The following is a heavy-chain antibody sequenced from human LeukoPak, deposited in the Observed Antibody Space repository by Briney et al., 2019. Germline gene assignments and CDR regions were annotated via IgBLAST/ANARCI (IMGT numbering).Heavy chain of an antibody. D-gene: IGHD6-13*01. CDR1: GFTFNNYW. Sequence: GGSLRLSCTASGFTFNNYWMHWVRQAPGKGLVWVSRIYSDDSSTTTYAESVKGRFTISRDNAKNTLYLQMNNLRVEDTAVYYCARDFYSATGTPCFEYWGQGTLVTVSS. V-gene: IGHV3-74*01. CDR2: IYSDDSSTT. J-gene: IGHJ4*02. CDR3: ARDFYSATGTPCFEY.